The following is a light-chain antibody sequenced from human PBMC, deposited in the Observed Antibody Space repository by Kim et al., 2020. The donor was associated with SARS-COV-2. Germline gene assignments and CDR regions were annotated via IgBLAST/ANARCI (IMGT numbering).Light chain of an antibody. Sequence: GQRVTMSCSGTSSNIGSNDVYWYQRFPGTAPKLLIYRSNQRPSGVPDRFSASRSGTSASLAISGLRSEDEADYYCTAWDDSLSGVVFGGGTQLTVL. CDR1: SSNIGSND. CDR3: TAWDDSLSGVV. J-gene: IGLJ2*01. CDR2: RSN. V-gene: IGLV1-47*01.